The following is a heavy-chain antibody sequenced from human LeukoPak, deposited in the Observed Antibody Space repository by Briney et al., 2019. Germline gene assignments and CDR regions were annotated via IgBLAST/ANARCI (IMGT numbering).Heavy chain of an antibody. D-gene: IGHD4-23*01. J-gene: IGHJ3*02. Sequence: SETLSLTCTVSGGSIASSSYYWGWIRQPPEKGLEWIGSMYYSGSTYYHPSLKSRVTISVDTSKNQFSLKLSSVTAADTAVYYCAADYGGYSGAFDIWGQGTMVTVSS. CDR2: MYYSGST. V-gene: IGHV4-39*01. CDR1: GGSIASSSYY. CDR3: AADYGGYSGAFDI.